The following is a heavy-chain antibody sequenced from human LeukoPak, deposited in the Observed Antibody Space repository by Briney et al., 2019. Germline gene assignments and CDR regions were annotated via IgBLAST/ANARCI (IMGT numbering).Heavy chain of an antibody. CDR1: GYSFSNYW. CDR3: ARRDNDYDSSGYYSSTHFDY. CDR2: IFIGDSDT. V-gene: IGHV5-51*01. Sequence: GESLKISCKASGYSFSNYWIGWVRQMPGKGLEWMGMIFIGDSDTRYSSSFQGQVTISADKSISTAYLQWSSLKASDTAIYYCARRDNDYDSSGYYSSTHFDYWGQGTLVTVSS. J-gene: IGHJ4*02. D-gene: IGHD3-22*01.